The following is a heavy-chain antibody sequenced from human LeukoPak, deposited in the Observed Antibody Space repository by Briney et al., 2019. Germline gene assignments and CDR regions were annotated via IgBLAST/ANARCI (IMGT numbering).Heavy chain of an antibody. CDR2: INQDASEI. CDR1: GVTFSTYW. Sequence: PGRSLRLSCAASGVTFSTYWMNWYRQAPGKGLERVGNINQDASEINYVDSVRGRFTISRDNAKNSLHLQMNSLRAEDTAVYYCATDRDNSDWQKRFDSWGQGTLVTVSS. CDR3: ATDRDNSDWQKRFDS. J-gene: IGHJ4*02. V-gene: IGHV3-7*01. D-gene: IGHD2-21*02.